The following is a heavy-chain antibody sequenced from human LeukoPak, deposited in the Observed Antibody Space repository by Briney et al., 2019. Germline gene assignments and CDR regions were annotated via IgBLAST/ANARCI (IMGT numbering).Heavy chain of an antibody. CDR3: AREERGVVPAAMTGGAY. V-gene: IGHV1-18*01. D-gene: IGHD2-2*01. CDR2: ISAYNGNT. J-gene: IGHJ4*02. Sequence: GAAVKVSCKASGYTFTSYGISWVRQAPGQGLEGMGWISAYNGNTNYAQKLQGRVTMTTDTSTSTAYMELRSLRSDDTAMYCCAREERGVVPAAMTGGAYWGQGTLVTVSS. CDR1: GYTFTSYG.